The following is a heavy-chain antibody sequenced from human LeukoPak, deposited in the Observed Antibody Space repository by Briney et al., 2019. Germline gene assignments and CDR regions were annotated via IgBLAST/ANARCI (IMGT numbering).Heavy chain of an antibody. Sequence: GGSLRLSCAASGFTFSSYWMHWVRQAPGKGLVWVSRIKSDGSSTSYADSVKGRFTISRDNSKSTLYLQMNSLRAEDTAVYYCAKGRAYCGGDCYLYPFDYWGQGTLVTVSS. D-gene: IGHD2-21*02. CDR2: IKSDGSST. J-gene: IGHJ4*02. V-gene: IGHV3-74*01. CDR3: AKGRAYCGGDCYLYPFDY. CDR1: GFTFSSYW.